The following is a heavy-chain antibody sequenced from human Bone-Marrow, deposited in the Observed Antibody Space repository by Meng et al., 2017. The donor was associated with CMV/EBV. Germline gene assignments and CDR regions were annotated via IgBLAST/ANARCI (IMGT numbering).Heavy chain of an antibody. CDR1: GGSISSSSYY. V-gene: IGHV5-51*01. J-gene: IGHJ5*02. Sequence: GGSLRLSCTVSGGSISSSSYYWGWIRQPPGKGLEWIGSIYPGDSDTRYSPSFQGQVTISADKSISTAYLQWSSLKASDTAMYYCARLVGFPFWRGWFDPWGQGTRVTVSS. CDR2: IYPGDSDT. CDR3: ARLVGFPFWRGWFDP. D-gene: IGHD3-3*01.